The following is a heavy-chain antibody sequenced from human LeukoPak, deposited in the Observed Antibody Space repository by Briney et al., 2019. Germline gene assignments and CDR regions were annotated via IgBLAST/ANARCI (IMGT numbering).Heavy chain of an antibody. J-gene: IGHJ4*02. CDR1: GFTISSYW. V-gene: IGHV3-7*01. CDR3: ARDLYYDFWSGYYTDY. CDR2: IKQDGSEK. D-gene: IGHD3-3*01. Sequence: PGGSLRLSCAASGFTISSYWMSWVRQAPGKGLEWVANIKQDGSEKYYVDSVKGRFTISRDNAKNSLSLQMNSLRAEDTAVYYCARDLYYDFWSGYYTDYWGQGTLVTVSS.